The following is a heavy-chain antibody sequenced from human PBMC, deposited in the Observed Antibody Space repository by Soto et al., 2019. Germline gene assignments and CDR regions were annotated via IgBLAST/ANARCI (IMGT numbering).Heavy chain of an antibody. CDR2: INPNGGVT. CDR1: GDTFNDYY. J-gene: IGHJ6*03. D-gene: IGHD5-12*01. V-gene: IGHV1-2*04. CDR3: ARESGGATATLDYYYFYMDV. Sequence: QVQLVQSGAEVKKHGASVTVSCRSSGDTFNDYYIHWVRQAPGQGLKWMGWINPNGGVTKYAQKFQGWVTMTRDTSIRTVYMQLSRLRSDDTAVYYCARESGGATATLDYYYFYMDVWGTGTTVTVSS.